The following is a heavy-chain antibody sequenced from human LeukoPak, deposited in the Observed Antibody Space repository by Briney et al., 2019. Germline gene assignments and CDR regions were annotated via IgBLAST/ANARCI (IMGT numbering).Heavy chain of an antibody. D-gene: IGHD1-14*01. CDR2: ISGSGGST. CDR1: GFTFSSYS. V-gene: IGHV3-23*01. J-gene: IGHJ4*02. CDR3: AKKQDRALYCLDY. Sequence: PGGSLRLSCAASGFTFSSYSMNWVRQAPGKGLEWVSAISGSGGSTYYADSVKGRFTISRDNSKNTLYLQMNSLRAEDTAVYYCAKKQDRALYCLDYWGQGTLVIVSS.